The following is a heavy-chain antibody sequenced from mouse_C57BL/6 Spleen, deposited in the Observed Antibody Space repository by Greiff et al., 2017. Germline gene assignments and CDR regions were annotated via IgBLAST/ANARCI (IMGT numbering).Heavy chain of an antibody. D-gene: IGHD2-4*01. Sequence: QVQLQQPGAELVMPGASVKLSCKASGYTSTSYWMHWVKQRPGQGLEWIGEIDPSDSYTNYNQKLKGKSTLTVDKSSSTAYMQLSSLTSEDSAVYYCARIYYDYFDYWGQGTTLTVSS. CDR2: IDPSDSYT. V-gene: IGHV1-69*01. CDR3: ARIYYDYFDY. J-gene: IGHJ2*01. CDR1: GYTSTSYW.